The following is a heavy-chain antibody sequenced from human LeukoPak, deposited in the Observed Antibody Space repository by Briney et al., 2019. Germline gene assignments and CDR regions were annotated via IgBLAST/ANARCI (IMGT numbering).Heavy chain of an antibody. Sequence: AASVKVSCKASGGTFSSYAISWVRQAPGQGLEWMGGIIPILGIANYAQKFQGRVTITADKSTSTAYMELSSLRSEDTAVYYCVRDLCSGGSCYLTDYWGQGTLVTVSS. CDR3: VRDLCSGGSCYLTDY. CDR2: IIPILGIA. D-gene: IGHD2-15*01. CDR1: GGTFSSYA. V-gene: IGHV1-69*10. J-gene: IGHJ4*02.